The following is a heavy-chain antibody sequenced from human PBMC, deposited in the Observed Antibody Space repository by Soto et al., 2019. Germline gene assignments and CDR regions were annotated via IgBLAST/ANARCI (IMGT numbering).Heavy chain of an antibody. Sequence: EVQLLESGGGLVQPGGSLRLSCAASGFTFSSYAMSWVRQAPGKWLELVSAISGSGGSTYYADSVKGRFTLSIDNSTNRLYLRMNSLRAEDTAVYYCSKSVVVPAAMEWRFAPWGHGTLVTFSS. D-gene: IGHD2-2*01. CDR3: SKSVVVPAAMEWRFAP. V-gene: IGHV3-23*01. CDR2: ISGSGGST. J-gene: IGHJ5*02. CDR1: GFTFSSYA.